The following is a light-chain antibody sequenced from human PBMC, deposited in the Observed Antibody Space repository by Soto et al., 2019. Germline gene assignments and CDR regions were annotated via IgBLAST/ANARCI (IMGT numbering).Light chain of an antibody. CDR2: GAS. V-gene: IGKV3-20*01. J-gene: IGKJ1*01. CDR3: HQDGTSPRA. Sequence: EVVLTQSPGTLSLSPGERATLSCRASQSVSKYLAWYQQKPGQAPSLLIFGASSRATGIPDRFSGSGSGTDFTVTISRLEAEDFAVYFCHQDGTSPRAFGRGTKVEFK. CDR1: QSVSKY.